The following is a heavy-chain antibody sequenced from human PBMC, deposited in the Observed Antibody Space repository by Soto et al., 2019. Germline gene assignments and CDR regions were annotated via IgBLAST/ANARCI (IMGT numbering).Heavy chain of an antibody. J-gene: IGHJ4*02. V-gene: IGHV1-69*13. CDR3: ARDRDEPYDSSGYYPFDY. CDR1: GGTFSSYA. Sequence: SVKVSCKASGGTFSSYAISCVRQAPGQGLEWMGGIIPIFGTANYAQKFQGRVTITADESTSTAYMELSSLRSEDTAVYYCARDRDEPYDSSGYYPFDYWGQGTLVTVSS. CDR2: IIPIFGTA. D-gene: IGHD3-22*01.